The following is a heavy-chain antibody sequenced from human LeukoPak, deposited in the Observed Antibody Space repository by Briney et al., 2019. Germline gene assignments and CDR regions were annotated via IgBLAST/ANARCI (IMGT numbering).Heavy chain of an antibody. D-gene: IGHD3-16*01. J-gene: IGHJ4*02. CDR1: GFTFSGFG. Sequence: PGGSLRLSCAASGFTFSGFGMHWVRQAPGKGLEWVAVIWYDGSNKYYADSVKGRFTISRDNSKNTLYLQMNSLRAEDTAVYYCAKDLLGSSEVSDYWGQGTLVTVSS. CDR3: AKDLLGSSEVSDY. V-gene: IGHV3-30*02. CDR2: IWYDGSNK.